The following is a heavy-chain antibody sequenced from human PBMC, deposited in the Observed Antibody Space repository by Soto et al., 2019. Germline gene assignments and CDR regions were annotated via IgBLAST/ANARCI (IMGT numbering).Heavy chain of an antibody. Sequence: EVQLVESGGGLVQPGGSLRLSCAASGFTFSRYWMHWVRQAPGKGLVWVSRIESDGSSTSYADSAKGRFTISRDNAKNTLYLQMNSLRDEDTAVYYCARRFYDTSGYYPFDPWGQGTLVTVSS. CDR2: IESDGSST. CDR3: ARRFYDTSGYYPFDP. CDR1: GFTFSRYW. J-gene: IGHJ5*02. V-gene: IGHV3-74*01. D-gene: IGHD3-22*01.